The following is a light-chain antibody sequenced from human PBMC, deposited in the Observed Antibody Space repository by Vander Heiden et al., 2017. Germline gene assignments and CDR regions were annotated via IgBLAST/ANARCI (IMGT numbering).Light chain of an antibody. CDR1: QSVSSSY. CDR3: QQYGSSPSIT. V-gene: IGKV3-20*01. CDR2: GAS. J-gene: IGKJ5*01. Sequence: DIVLTQSPGTLSLSPGERATLSCRASQSVSSSYLAWYQRKPGQAPRLLIYGASSRATGIPDRFSGSGSGTDFTLTISRREPEDFAVYYCQQYGSSPSITFGQGTRLEIK.